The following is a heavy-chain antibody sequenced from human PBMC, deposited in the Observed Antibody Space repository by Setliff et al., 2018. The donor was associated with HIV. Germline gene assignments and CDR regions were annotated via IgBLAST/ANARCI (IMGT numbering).Heavy chain of an antibody. CDR2: IYHSGST. CDR1: GYSISSGYY. V-gene: IGHV4-38-2*01. J-gene: IGHJ4*02. Sequence: PSETLSLTCAVSGYSISSGYYWGWIRQPPGKGLEWIGSIYHSGSTYYNPSLNNRATISLDTSKNQFSLKLNTVTAADTAVYYCARAKGSLAGPCDYWGQGTLVTVSS. CDR3: ARAKGSLAGPCDY. D-gene: IGHD3-10*01.